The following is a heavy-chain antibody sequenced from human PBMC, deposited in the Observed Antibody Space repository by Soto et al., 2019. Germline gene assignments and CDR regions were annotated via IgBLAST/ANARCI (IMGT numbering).Heavy chain of an antibody. D-gene: IGHD2-21*02. J-gene: IGHJ4*02. CDR1: GGSISSGDYY. CDR3: ARDYHGGNSHLDY. Sequence: TLSLTCTVSGGSISSGDYYWSWIRQPPGKGLEWIGYIYYSGSTYYNPSLKSRVTISVDTSKNQFSLKLSSVTAADTAVYYCARDYHGGNSHLDYWGQGTLVTVSS. V-gene: IGHV4-30-4*01. CDR2: IYYSGST.